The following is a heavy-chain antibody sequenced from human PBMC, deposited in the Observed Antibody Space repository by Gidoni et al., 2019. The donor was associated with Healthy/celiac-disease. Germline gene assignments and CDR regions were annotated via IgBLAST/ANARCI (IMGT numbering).Heavy chain of an antibody. V-gene: IGHV4-34*01. CDR1: GGSFSGYY. D-gene: IGHD2-2*01. CDR3: ARIGYCSSTSCLDAFDI. CDR2: INHSGST. J-gene: IGHJ3*02. Sequence: QVQLQQWSAGLLKPSETLSLTCDVYGGSFSGYYWSWIRQPPGKGLEWIGEINHSGSTNYNPSLKSRVTISVDTSKNQFSLKLSSVTAADTAVYYCARIGYCSSTSCLDAFDIWGQGTMVTVSS.